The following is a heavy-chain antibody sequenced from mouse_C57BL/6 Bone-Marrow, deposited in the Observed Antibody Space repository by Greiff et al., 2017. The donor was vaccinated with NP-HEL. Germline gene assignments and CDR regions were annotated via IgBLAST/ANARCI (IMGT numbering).Heavy chain of an antibody. J-gene: IGHJ2*01. Sequence: VQLQQSGAELARPGASVKLSCKASGYTFTSYGISWVKQRTGQGLEWIGEIYPRSGNTYYNEKFKGKATLTADKSSSTAYMELRSLTSEDSAVYFCARHYYGSSYYYFDYWGQGTTLTVSS. CDR1: GYTFTSYG. V-gene: IGHV1-81*01. CDR3: ARHYYGSSYYYFDY. D-gene: IGHD1-1*01. CDR2: IYPRSGNT.